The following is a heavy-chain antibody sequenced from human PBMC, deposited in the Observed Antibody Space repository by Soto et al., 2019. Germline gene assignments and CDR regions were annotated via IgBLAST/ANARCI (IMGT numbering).Heavy chain of an antibody. D-gene: IGHD3-3*01. J-gene: IGHJ6*04. CDR3: ARASRTLYVFWSGSELGYCMVV. CDR2: INPSGGST. CDR1: GYTFTSYY. V-gene: IGHV1-46*01. Sequence: VASVKVSCKASGYTFTSYYIHWVRQAPGQGLEWMGIINPSGGSTSYAQKFQGRVTMTRDTSTSTVYMELSSLRSEDTAVYYCARASRTLYVFWSGSELGYCMVVWREGTTVTVSS.